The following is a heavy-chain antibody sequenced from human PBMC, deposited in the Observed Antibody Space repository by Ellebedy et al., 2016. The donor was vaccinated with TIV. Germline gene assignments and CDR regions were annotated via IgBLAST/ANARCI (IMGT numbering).Heavy chain of an antibody. Sequence: GGSLRLXXEASGFDFSRYGMHWVRQAQGKGLEWVAVMSYDGRTQYYSDSVKGRFTISRDNSRNTLYLQMNSLRADDTALYYCAKGSSAFAGFDYWGQGTLVSVSS. CDR1: GFDFSRYG. J-gene: IGHJ4*02. V-gene: IGHV3-30*18. CDR2: MSYDGRTQ. CDR3: AKGSSAFAGFDY. D-gene: IGHD3-10*01.